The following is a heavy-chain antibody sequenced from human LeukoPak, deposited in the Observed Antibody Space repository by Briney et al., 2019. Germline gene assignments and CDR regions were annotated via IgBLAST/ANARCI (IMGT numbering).Heavy chain of an antibody. Sequence: XWISWXRQXXXXGXEGMGRIDPSDSYTNYSPSFQGHVTISADKSISTAYLQWSSLKASDTAMYYCAREVVADVIDYWGQGTLVTVSS. CDR3: AREVVADVIDY. V-gene: IGHV5-10-1*01. D-gene: IGHD2-15*01. CDR2: IDPSDSYT. J-gene: IGHJ4*02. CDR1: XW.